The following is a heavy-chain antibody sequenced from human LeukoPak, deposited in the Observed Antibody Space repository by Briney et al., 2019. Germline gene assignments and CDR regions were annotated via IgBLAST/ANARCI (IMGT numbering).Heavy chain of an antibody. CDR2: VIATGGST. CDR3: ASKLTTGY. Sequence: GGSLRLSCAASGFTFSNYAMNWVRQAPGKGLEWVSGVIATGGSTFYADSVKGRFTITRDNSKNTLYLQMNSLRAEDTAVYYCASKLTTGYWGQGTLVTVSS. J-gene: IGHJ4*02. D-gene: IGHD4-17*01. V-gene: IGHV3-23*01. CDR1: GFTFSNYA.